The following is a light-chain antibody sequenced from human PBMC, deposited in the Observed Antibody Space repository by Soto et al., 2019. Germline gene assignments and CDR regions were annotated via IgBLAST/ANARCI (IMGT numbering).Light chain of an antibody. CDR3: AAWDDSLSGVV. Sequence: QSVLTQPPSASGTHGQRVTISCSGSGSNIGSNTVNWYQHVPGTAPKLLIYISDQRPSGVPDRFSGSTSGTSASLAISGLQSEDEADYYCAAWDDSLSGVVFGGGTKLTVL. J-gene: IGLJ2*01. CDR1: GSNIGSNT. CDR2: ISD. V-gene: IGLV1-44*01.